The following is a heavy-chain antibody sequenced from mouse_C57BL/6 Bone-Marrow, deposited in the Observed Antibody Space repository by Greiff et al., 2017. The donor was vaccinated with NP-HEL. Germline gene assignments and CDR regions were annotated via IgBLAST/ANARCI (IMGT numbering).Heavy chain of an antibody. CDR3: ARSPLYYLYYAMDY. J-gene: IGHJ4*01. V-gene: IGHV1-75*01. D-gene: IGHD1-1*02. Sequence: QVQLKESGPELVKPGASVKISCKASGYTFTDYYLNWVKQRPGQGLEWIGWIFPGSGSTYYNEKFKGKATLTVDKSSSTAYMLLSSLTSEDSAVYFCARSPLYYLYYAMDYWGQGTSVTVSS. CDR1: GYTFTDYY. CDR2: IFPGSGST.